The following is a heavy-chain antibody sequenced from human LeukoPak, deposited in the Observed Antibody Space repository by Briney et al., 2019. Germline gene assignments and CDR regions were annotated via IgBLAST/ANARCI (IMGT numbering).Heavy chain of an antibody. J-gene: IGHJ4*02. D-gene: IGHD6-13*01. V-gene: IGHV4-4*07. CDR2: IYTSGST. CDR3: ARGRRKQQLVPYYFDY. CDR1: GGSISSYY. Sequence: SETLSLTCTVSGGSISSYYWSWIRQPAGKGLEWIGRIYTSGSTNYNPSLKSRVTISVDTSKNQFSLKLSSVTAADTAVYYCARGRRKQQLVPYYFDYWGQGTLVTVSS.